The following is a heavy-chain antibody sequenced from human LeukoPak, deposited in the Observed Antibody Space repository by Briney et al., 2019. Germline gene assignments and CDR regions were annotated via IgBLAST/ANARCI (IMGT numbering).Heavy chain of an antibody. J-gene: IGHJ4*02. CDR1: GYTFTGYY. CDR2: INPNSGGT. V-gene: IGHV1-2*02. CDR3: ARVNDFWSGQPYDY. D-gene: IGHD3-3*01. Sequence: ASVKVSCKASGYTFTGYYMHWVRQAPGQGLEWMGWINPNSGGTNYAQKFQGRVTTTRDTSISTAYMELSRLRSDDTAVYYCARVNDFWSGQPYDYWGQGTLVTVSS.